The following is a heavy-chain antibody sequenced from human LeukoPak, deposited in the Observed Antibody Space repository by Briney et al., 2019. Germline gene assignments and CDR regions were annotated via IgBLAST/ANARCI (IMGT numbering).Heavy chain of an antibody. CDR2: VNHGGTT. J-gene: IGHJ4*02. Sequence: PSETLSLTCTVSVGSISSYYWSWIRQPPGRGLEWIGEVNHGGTTNYNPSLKSRVIISADTSKNQFSLKLNSVTAADTAVYYCARVVYGDSSKDFDYWGQGTLVTVSS. CDR3: ARVVYGDSSKDFDY. V-gene: IGHV4-34*01. CDR1: VGSISSYY. D-gene: IGHD4-17*01.